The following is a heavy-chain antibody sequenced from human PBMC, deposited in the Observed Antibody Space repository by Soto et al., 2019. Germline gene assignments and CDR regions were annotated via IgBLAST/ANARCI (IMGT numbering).Heavy chain of an antibody. D-gene: IGHD2-15*01. Sequence: PSETLSLTCAVYGDSFSGYYWSWIRQPPGKGLEWIGKINHSGSTNYNPSLKGRFTISRDNSKNTLFLQMNSLRADDTAVYYCAKDQASGQGSFDSWGQGTLVTVSS. V-gene: IGHV4-34*01. CDR1: GDSFSGYY. CDR2: INHSGST. CDR3: AKDQASGQGSFDS. J-gene: IGHJ4*02.